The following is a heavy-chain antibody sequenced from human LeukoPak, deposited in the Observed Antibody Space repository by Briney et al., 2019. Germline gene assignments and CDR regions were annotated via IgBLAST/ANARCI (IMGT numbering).Heavy chain of an antibody. CDR1: GGSISSYY. CDR2: IYYSGGT. D-gene: IGHD1-14*01. V-gene: IGHV4-59*08. Sequence: PSETLSLTCTVSGGSISSYYWSWIRQPPGKGLEWIGYIYYSGGTNYNPSLKSRVTISVDTSKNQFSLKLSSVTAADTAVYYCARHTGYLDYWGQGTLVTVSS. J-gene: IGHJ4*02. CDR3: ARHTGYLDY.